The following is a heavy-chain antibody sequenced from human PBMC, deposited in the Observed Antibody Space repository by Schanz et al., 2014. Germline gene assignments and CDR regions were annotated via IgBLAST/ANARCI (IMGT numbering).Heavy chain of an antibody. CDR3: ARGEWSTSQFDY. J-gene: IGHJ4*01. Sequence: QLQLQESGPGLVKPSETLSLTCPVSGGSISGSSYHWGWTRQPPGKGPEWIGTISYSGSTNYNPSLKSRVTISMDTSKNQFSLKLSSVTAADTAVYYCARGEWSTSQFDYWGHGTLVTVSS. V-gene: IGHV4-39*07. D-gene: IGHD2-2*01. CDR1: GGSISGSSYH. CDR2: ISYSGST.